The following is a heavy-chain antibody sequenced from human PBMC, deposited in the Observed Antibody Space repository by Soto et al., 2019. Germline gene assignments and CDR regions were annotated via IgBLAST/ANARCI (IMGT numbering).Heavy chain of an antibody. CDR1: GFSVSSYY. CDR2: IYRGGDI. V-gene: IGHV3-66*01. CDR3: ARDRRDGDTI. Sequence: EVQVVESGGGLVQPGGSLRLSCAASGFSVSSYYMSWFRQAPGKGLEWVSVIYRGGDIYYADSVQGRFTTSRDISRNSLDLQMNSLRVEDTAVYYCARDRRDGDTIWCQGAVVTVSS. J-gene: IGHJ4*02. D-gene: IGHD3-3*01.